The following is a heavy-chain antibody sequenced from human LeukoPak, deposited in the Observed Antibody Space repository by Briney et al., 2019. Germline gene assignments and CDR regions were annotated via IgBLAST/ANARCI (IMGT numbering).Heavy chain of an antibody. CDR1: GFTFSDYY. CDR3: ARDRQQLVRYFDY. D-gene: IGHD6-13*01. V-gene: IGHV3-11*04. Sequence: GGSLRLSCAASGFTFSDYYMSWIRQAPGKGLEWVSYISSSGSTIYYADSVKGRFTISRDNAKNSLYLQMISLRAEDTAVYYCARDRQQLVRYFDYWGQGTLVTVSS. J-gene: IGHJ4*02. CDR2: ISSSGSTI.